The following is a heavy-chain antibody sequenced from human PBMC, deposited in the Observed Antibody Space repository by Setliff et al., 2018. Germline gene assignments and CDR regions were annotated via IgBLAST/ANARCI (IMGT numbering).Heavy chain of an antibody. CDR2: IYTSWST. CDR1: DDSISSRRYY. J-gene: IGHJ3*02. V-gene: IGHV4-61*09. D-gene: IGHD2-21*02. CDR3: ARTPRGGNSAFDI. Sequence: SETLSLTCTVSDDSISSRRYYWGWFRQPAGKRLEWIGQIYTSWSTNYNPSFNSRVTISLDTSENRFSPELRSVTAADTAVYYCARTPRGGNSAFDIWGQGTMVTVSS.